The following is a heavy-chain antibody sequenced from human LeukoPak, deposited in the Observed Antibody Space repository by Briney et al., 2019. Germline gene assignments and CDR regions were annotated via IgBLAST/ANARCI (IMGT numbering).Heavy chain of an antibody. CDR3: ARNIVVVVAAIYYFDY. CDR1: GGSFSGYY. D-gene: IGHD2-15*01. Sequence: SETLSLTCAVYGGSFSGYYWSWIRQPPGKGLEWIGEINHSGSTNYNPSLKSRVTISVDTSKNQFSLKLSSVTAADTAVYYCARNIVVVVAAIYYFDYWGQGTLVTVSS. V-gene: IGHV4-34*01. J-gene: IGHJ4*02. CDR2: INHSGST.